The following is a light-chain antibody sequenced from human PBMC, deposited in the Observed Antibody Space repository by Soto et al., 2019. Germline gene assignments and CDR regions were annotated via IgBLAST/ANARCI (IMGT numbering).Light chain of an antibody. CDR1: ALPKQN. J-gene: IGLJ1*01. Sequence: SYELTQTPSVSVSPGQTARITCSGDALPKQNAYWYQQKPGQAPVLVIYKDIERPSGIPERFSGSSSGTTVTLTISRVQAEDEADYYCQSADNSGIYYVFGNGTKLTVL. V-gene: IGLV3-25*03. CDR3: QSADNSGIYYV. CDR2: KDI.